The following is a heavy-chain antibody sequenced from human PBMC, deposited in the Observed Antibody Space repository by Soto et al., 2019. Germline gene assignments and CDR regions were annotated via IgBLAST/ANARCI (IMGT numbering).Heavy chain of an antibody. Sequence: GESLKISCKGSGYSFTSYWIGWVRQMPGKGLEWMGIIYPGDSDTRYSPSFQSQVTISADKSISTAYLQWSSLKASDTAMYYCARQIGYDSSGYQAAYGMDVWGQGTTVTVSS. D-gene: IGHD3-22*01. CDR1: GYSFTSYW. CDR2: IYPGDSDT. CDR3: ARQIGYDSSGYQAAYGMDV. J-gene: IGHJ6*02. V-gene: IGHV5-51*01.